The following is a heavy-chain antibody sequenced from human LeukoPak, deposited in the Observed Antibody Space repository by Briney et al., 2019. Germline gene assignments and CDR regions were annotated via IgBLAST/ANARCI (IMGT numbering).Heavy chain of an antibody. CDR2: IRSKANSYAT. J-gene: IGHJ5*02. D-gene: IGHD3-22*01. Sequence: GGSLRLSCAASGFTFSGSAMHWVRQASGKGLEWVGRIRSKANSYATAYAASVKGRFTISRDDSKNTAYLQMNSLKTEDTAVYYCTRTDSSGPSWGQGTLVTVSS. CDR3: TRTDSSGPS. V-gene: IGHV3-73*01. CDR1: GFTFSGSA.